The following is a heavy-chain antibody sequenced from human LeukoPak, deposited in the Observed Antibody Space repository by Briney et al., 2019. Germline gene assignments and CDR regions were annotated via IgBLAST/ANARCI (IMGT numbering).Heavy chain of an antibody. CDR1: GFTFSSYW. J-gene: IGHJ4*02. CDR3: ARNQRRLDY. CDR2: IKQDGSEK. V-gene: IGHV3-7*01. D-gene: IGHD1-14*01. Sequence: GGSLRLFCTASGFTFSSYWMSWVCQAPGKGLEWVANIKQDGSEKYYVDSVKGRFTISRDNAKNSLYLQVKSLRAEDTAVYYCARNQRRLDYWGQGTLVTVSS.